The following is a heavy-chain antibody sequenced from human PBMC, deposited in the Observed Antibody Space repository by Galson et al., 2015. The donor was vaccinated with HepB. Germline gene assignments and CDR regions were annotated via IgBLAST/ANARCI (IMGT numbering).Heavy chain of an antibody. D-gene: IGHD3-10*01. J-gene: IGHJ6*02. CDR2: INHSGST. V-gene: IGHV4-34*01. Sequence: LSLTCAVYGGSFSGYYWIWIRQPPGKGLEWIGDINHSGSTNYNPSLKSRVTISVDTSKNQFSLKLSSVTAADTAVYYCARGLQVYGYYYYGMDVWGQGTTVTVSS. CDR1: GGSFSGYY. CDR3: ARGLQVYGYYYYGMDV.